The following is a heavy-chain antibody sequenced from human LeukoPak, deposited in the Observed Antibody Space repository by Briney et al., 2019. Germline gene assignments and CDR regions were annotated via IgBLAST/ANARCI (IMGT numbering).Heavy chain of an antibody. CDR1: GFSFSIYS. CDR2: ISSSSTTI. CDR3: AKAYYYVSSGYYHTHFDY. D-gene: IGHD3-22*01. J-gene: IGHJ4*02. V-gene: IGHV3-48*01. Sequence: GGSLRLSCAASGFSFSIYSMNWVRQAPGKGLEWISYISSSSTTIYYADSVKGRFTVSRDNAKNSLYLQMNSLRAEDTAVYYCAKAYYYVSSGYYHTHFDYWGQGTLVTVSS.